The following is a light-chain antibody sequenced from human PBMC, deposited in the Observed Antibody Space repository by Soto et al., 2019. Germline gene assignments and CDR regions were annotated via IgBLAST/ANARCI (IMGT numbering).Light chain of an antibody. CDR3: QQYGSSQFT. V-gene: IGKV3-20*01. Sequence: EIVFMQSPGTLSLSPGEGATLSCRASQSVKNNYLAWYQQRPGQAPTVLIFDTSRRATGVPDRFSGSGSGTDFTLRISRVEPDDFAVYYCQQYGSSQFTFGPGTKVNIK. CDR1: QSVKNNY. CDR2: DTS. J-gene: IGKJ3*01.